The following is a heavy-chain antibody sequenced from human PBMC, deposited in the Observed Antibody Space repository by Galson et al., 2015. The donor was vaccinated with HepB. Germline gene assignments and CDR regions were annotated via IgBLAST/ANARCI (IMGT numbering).Heavy chain of an antibody. D-gene: IGHD6-13*01. CDR2: TSAYNGNT. CDR1: GYTFTSYG. J-gene: IGHJ6*02. Sequence: SVKVSCKASGYTFTSYGISWVRQAPGQGLEWMGWTSAYNGNTNYAQKLQGRVTMTTDTSTSTAYMELRSLRSDDTAVYYCARDLSGYSSSWYKMGYYYYGMDVWGQGTTVTVSS. CDR3: ARDLSGYSSSWYKMGYYYYGMDV. V-gene: IGHV1-18*01.